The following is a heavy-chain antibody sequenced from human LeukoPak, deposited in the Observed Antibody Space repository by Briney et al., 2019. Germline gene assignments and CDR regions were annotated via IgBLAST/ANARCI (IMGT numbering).Heavy chain of an antibody. CDR2: ISGSGGST. Sequence: PGGSLRLSCAASGFTFSSYAMSWARQAPGKGLEWVSAISGSGGSTYYADSVKGRFTISRDNSKNTLYLQMNSLRAEDTAVYYCASQGIAAAGFDYWGQGTLVTVSS. CDR1: GFTFSSYA. J-gene: IGHJ4*02. V-gene: IGHV3-23*01. CDR3: ASQGIAAAGFDY. D-gene: IGHD6-13*01.